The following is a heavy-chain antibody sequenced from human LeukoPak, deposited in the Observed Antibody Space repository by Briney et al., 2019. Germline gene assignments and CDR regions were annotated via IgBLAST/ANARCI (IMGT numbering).Heavy chain of an antibody. V-gene: IGHV3-21*01. CDR3: ARVKRYCTGGVCYETDY. J-gene: IGHJ4*02. CDR2: ISSSSSYI. CDR1: GFNFSIYS. D-gene: IGHD2-8*02. Sequence: GGSLRLSCAASGFNFSIYSMNWVRQAPGKGLEWVSSISSSSSYIYYADSVKGRFTISRDNAKNSLYLQMNSLRAEDTAVYYCARVKRYCTGGVCYETDYWGQGTLVTVSS.